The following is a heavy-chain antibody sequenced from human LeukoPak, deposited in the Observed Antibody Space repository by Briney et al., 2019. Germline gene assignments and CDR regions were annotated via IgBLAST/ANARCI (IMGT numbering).Heavy chain of an antibody. D-gene: IGHD6-19*01. CDR3: ARQIAVAGGYYYGMDV. CDR1: GFTFTGTA. V-gene: IGHV3-30-3*01. CDR2: ISYDGSNK. J-gene: IGHJ6*02. Sequence: GGSLRLSCEVSGFTFTGTAMCWVRQAPGKGLEWVAVISYDGSNKYYADSVKGRFTISRDNSKNTLYLQMNSLRVEDTAVYYCARQIAVAGGYYYGMDVWGQGTTVTVSS.